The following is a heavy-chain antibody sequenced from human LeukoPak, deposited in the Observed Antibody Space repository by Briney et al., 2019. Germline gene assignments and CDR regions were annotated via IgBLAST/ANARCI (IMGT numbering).Heavy chain of an antibody. D-gene: IGHD3-10*01. J-gene: IGHJ6*02. CDR1: GFTLSSYG. CDR2: IWYDGSNN. V-gene: IGHV3-33*01. Sequence: GGSLRLSCAASGFTLSSYGMHWVRQAPGKGLEWVAVIWYDGSNNYYADSVKGRFTICRDNSKNTLYLQMNSLRAEDTAVYSCARDLDGSGSYYNVDYYGMDVWGQGTTVTVSS. CDR3: ARDLDGSGSYYNVDYYGMDV.